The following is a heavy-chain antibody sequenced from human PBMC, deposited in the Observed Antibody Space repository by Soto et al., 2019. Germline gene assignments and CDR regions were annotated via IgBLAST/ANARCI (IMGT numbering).Heavy chain of an antibody. D-gene: IGHD1-26*01. CDR3: GRGRSGQIVVFY. CDR1: GYTFTGHY. Sequence: ASVKVSCKASGYTFTGHYIHWVRQAPEQGPEWMGEIGPESGATRYAQRVQGRVTMTRDMSITTVYMELNNLSPADTAVYYCGRGRSGQIVVFYWGQGTPVTVSA. V-gene: IGHV1-2*02. J-gene: IGHJ4*02. CDR2: IGPESGAT.